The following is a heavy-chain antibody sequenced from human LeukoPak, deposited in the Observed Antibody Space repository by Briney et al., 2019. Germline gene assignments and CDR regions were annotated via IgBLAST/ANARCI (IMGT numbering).Heavy chain of an antibody. CDR1: GGSVSGYY. Sequence: PSETLFLTCTVSGGSVSGYYWSWIRQPPGKGLEWIGYIYYTGSTNYNPSLKSRVTMFEDKSKNQFSLRLYSVTVADTAVYYCARHFAYSSSSYFDYWGQGSLVTVSS. D-gene: IGHD6-6*01. V-gene: IGHV4-59*08. J-gene: IGHJ4*02. CDR2: IYYTGST. CDR3: ARHFAYSSSSYFDY.